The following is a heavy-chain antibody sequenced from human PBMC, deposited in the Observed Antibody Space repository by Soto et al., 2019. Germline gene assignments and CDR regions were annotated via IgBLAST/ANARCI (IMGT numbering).Heavy chain of an antibody. CDR1: GGSISSYY. V-gene: IGHV4-59*01. J-gene: IGHJ4*02. CDR2: IYYSGST. Sequence: SETLSLPCTVFGGSISSYYWSCIRQPPGKGLEWIGYIYYSGSTNYNPSLKSRVTISVDTSKNQFSLKLSSVTAADTAVYYCARDSFDSSGYYFDYWGQGTLVTVSS. D-gene: IGHD3-22*01. CDR3: ARDSFDSSGYYFDY.